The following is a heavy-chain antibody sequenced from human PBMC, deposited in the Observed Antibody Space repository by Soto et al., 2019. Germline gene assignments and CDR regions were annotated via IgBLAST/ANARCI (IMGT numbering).Heavy chain of an antibody. V-gene: IGHV1-69*01. J-gene: IGHJ5*02. CDR1: GGTFSSYA. CDR2: IIPIFGTA. CDR3: AREPYCSGGSCYSWFDP. Sequence: QVQLVQSGAEVKKPGSSVKVSCKASGGTFSSYAISWVRQAPGQGLEWMGGIIPIFGTANYAQKFQGRVTITADESTSIAYMELSSLRSEDTAVYYCAREPYCSGGSCYSWFDPWGQGTLVTVSS. D-gene: IGHD2-15*01.